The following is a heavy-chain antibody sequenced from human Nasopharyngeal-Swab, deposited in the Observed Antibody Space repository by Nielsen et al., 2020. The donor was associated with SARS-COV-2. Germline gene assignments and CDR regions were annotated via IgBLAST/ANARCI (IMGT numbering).Heavy chain of an antibody. J-gene: IGHJ4*02. Sequence: GASLQLSWASSGFTFSSYSMNWVRQAPGKGLEWVSSISSSSSYIYYADSVKGRFTISRDNAKNSLYLQMNSLRAEDTAVYYCARVSSSGWDRGYFDYWGQGTLVTVSS. D-gene: IGHD6-19*01. CDR3: ARVSSSGWDRGYFDY. CDR2: ISSSSSYI. V-gene: IGHV3-21*01. CDR1: GFTFSSYS.